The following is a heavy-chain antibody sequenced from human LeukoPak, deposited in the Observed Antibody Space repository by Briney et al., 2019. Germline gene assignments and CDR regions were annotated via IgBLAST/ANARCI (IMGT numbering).Heavy chain of an antibody. CDR3: ARDQVVAPFDY. CDR2: IYHSGST. V-gene: IGHV4-38-2*02. D-gene: IGHD3-22*01. CDR1: GYSISSGYY. J-gene: IGHJ4*02. Sequence: SETLSLTCTVSGYSISSGYYWGWIRQPPGKGLEWIGSIYHSGSTYYNPSLKSRVTTSVDTSKNQFSLKLSSVTAADTALYYCARDQVVAPFDYWGQGTLVTVSS.